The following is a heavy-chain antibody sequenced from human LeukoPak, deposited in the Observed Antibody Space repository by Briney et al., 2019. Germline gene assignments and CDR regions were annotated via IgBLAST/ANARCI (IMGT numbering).Heavy chain of an antibody. V-gene: IGHV3-23*01. Sequence: GGSLRLSCAASGFTFSSYAMSWVRQAPGKGLEWVSGISDSGGSTYYADSVKGRFTISRDNSENTLSLQMNSLRAEDTAVYYCAKSIAVTGRGFDPWGQGSLVTVSS. CDR2: ISDSGGST. D-gene: IGHD6-19*01. CDR1: GFTFSSYA. J-gene: IGHJ5*02. CDR3: AKSIAVTGRGFDP.